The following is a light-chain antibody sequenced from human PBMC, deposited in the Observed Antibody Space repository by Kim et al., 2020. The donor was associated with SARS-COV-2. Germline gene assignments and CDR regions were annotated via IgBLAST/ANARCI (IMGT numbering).Light chain of an antibody. CDR2: DAS. V-gene: IGKV3-20*01. CDR1: QSVSFSY. J-gene: IGKJ2*01. CDR3: QQYGSSPMYA. Sequence: SPGERATLSCRASQSVSFSYLAWYQQKPGQAPRLLMYDASRRATGIPDRFSGSGSGTDFTLTISRLEPEDFAVYYCQQYGSSPMYAFGQGTKLEI.